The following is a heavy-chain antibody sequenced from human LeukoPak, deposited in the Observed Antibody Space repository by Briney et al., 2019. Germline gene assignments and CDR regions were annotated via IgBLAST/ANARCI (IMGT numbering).Heavy chain of an antibody. Sequence: ASVKVSCKASGYTFTSYDISWVRQATGQGLEWMGWMNPNSGNTGYAQKFQGRVTMTRNTSISTAYMELSSLRSEDTAVYYCARGLGLVRGVIITSFDYWGKGTLVTVSS. CDR3: ARGLGLVRGVIITSFDY. D-gene: IGHD3-10*01. CDR2: MNPNSGNT. J-gene: IGHJ4*02. CDR1: GYTFTSYD. V-gene: IGHV1-8*01.